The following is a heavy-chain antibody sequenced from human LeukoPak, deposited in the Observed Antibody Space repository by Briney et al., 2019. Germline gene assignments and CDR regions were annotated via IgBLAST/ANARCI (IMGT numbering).Heavy chain of an antibody. V-gene: IGHV4-34*01. Sequence: SETLSLTCAVYGGSFRGYYWSWIRQPPGKGLEWIGEIKHSGSTNYNPSLKSRVTISVDTSKNQFSLKLSSVTAADTAVYYCARGKNVLRYFDQRGAAFDIWGQGTMVTVSS. CDR2: IKHSGST. D-gene: IGHD3-9*01. CDR3: ARGKNVLRYFDQRGAAFDI. CDR1: GGSFRGYY. J-gene: IGHJ3*02.